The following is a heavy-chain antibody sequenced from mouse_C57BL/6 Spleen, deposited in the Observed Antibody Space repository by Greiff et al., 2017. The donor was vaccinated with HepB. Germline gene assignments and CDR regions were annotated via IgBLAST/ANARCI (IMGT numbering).Heavy chain of an antibody. J-gene: IGHJ1*03. CDR3: AIYYRWYFDV. V-gene: IGHV3-6*01. CDR1: GYSITSGYY. Sequence: ESGPGLVKPSQSLSLTCSVTGYSITSGYYWNWIRQFPGNKLEWMGYISYDGSNNYNPSLKNRISITRDTSKNQFFLKLNSVTTEDTATYYCAIYYRWYFDVWGTGTTVTVSS. CDR2: ISYDGSN. D-gene: IGHD2-1*01.